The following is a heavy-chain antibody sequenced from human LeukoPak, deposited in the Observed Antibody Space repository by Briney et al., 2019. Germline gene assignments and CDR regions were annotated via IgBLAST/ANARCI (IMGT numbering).Heavy chain of an antibody. V-gene: IGHV3-33*01. J-gene: IGHJ4*02. CDR2: IAYDGSRA. Sequence: GRSLRLSCAGAGFTFGGYGMHWFRQTPGKGLEWVAVIAYDGSRAFYADSVKGRFTISRDNSKNTMSVQMDDLRAEDTAVYYCTRYNNDHFDYWGQGTLVTVSS. CDR1: GFTFGGYG. D-gene: IGHD1-14*01. CDR3: TRYNNDHFDY.